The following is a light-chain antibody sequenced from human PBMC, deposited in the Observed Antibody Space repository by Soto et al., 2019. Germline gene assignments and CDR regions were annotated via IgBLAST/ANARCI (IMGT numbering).Light chain of an antibody. CDR2: NTR. CDR1: TGAVTSGYY. Sequence: QAVVTQEPSLTVSPGGTVTLTCASSTGAVTSGYYPSWFQQKPGQPPRALVYNTRNKHSWTPARFSGSILGGKAALTLSGAQPEDEADYYCLLYYGVAQLVFGGGTKLTVL. V-gene: IGLV7-43*01. CDR3: LLYYGVAQLV. J-gene: IGLJ2*01.